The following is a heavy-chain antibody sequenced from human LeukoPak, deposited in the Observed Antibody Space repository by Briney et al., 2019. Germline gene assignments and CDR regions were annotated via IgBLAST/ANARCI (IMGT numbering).Heavy chain of an antibody. CDR1: GVSISNSYW. D-gene: IGHD3-10*01. J-gene: IGHJ4*02. CDR2: IYHSGST. V-gene: IGHV4-4*02. CDR3: ARELLWFGEV. Sequence: SETLSLTCTVSGVSISNSYWWSWVRQPPGKGLEWIGEIYHSGSTNYNPSLKSRVTMSVDKSKNQFSLKLSSVTAADTAVYYCARELLWFGEVWGQGTLVTVSS.